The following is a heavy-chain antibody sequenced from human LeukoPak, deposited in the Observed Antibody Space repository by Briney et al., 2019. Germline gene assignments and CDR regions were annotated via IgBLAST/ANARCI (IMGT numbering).Heavy chain of an antibody. CDR1: GYSFTNDW. CDR3: ARLRYFDITHYFDY. D-gene: IGHD3-9*01. V-gene: IGHV5-51*01. Sequence: PGESLKISCKGSGYSFTNDWIGWVRQMPGKGLEWTGIVYPGDSRTTYSPSFEGQVTISADKSVNIAYLQWSSLKASDTAVYYCARLRYFDITHYFDYWGQGTLVTVSS. J-gene: IGHJ4*02. CDR2: VYPGDSRT.